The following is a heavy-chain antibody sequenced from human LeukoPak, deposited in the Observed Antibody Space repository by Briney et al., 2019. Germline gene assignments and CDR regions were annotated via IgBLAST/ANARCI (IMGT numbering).Heavy chain of an antibody. CDR2: IRYDGSNK. J-gene: IGHJ4*02. D-gene: IGHD3-9*01. CDR1: GVTFSSYG. Sequence: GGSLRLSCAASGVTFSSYGMHCVRQAPGKGLEWVAFIRYDGSNKYYADSVKGRFTISRDNYKNMLYLGMNSLRAEDTAVYYCAKGRYDILTGYYGLIDYRGQGTLVTVSS. CDR3: AKGRYDILTGYYGLIDY. V-gene: IGHV3-30*02.